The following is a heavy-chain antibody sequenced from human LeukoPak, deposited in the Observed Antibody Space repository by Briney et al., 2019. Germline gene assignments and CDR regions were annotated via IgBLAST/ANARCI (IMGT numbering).Heavy chain of an antibody. J-gene: IGHJ6*02. V-gene: IGHV4-31*03. D-gene: IGHD3-22*01. CDR3: ARAGGSGYSPGYYYYGMDV. CDR1: GGSISSGGYY. Sequence: PSETLSLTCTVSGGSISSGGYYWSWIRQHPGKGLEWIGYIYYSGSTYYNPSLKSRVTISVDTSKNQFSLKLSSVTAADTAVYYCARAGGSGYSPGYYYYGMDVWGQGTTVTVSS. CDR2: IYYSGST.